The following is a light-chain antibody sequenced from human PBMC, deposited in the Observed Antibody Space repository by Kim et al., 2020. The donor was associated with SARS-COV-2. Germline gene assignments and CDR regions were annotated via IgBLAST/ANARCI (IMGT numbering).Light chain of an antibody. CDR2: GAS. V-gene: IGKV3-15*01. CDR1: QSANSN. Sequence: VSPGERATRSCRASQSANSNLAWYQQNPGQAPRLLIYGASTRATDIPARFSGSGSGTDFTLTISCLQSEDFAVYYCQQYDKWPLTFGGGTKVDIK. CDR3: QQYDKWPLT. J-gene: IGKJ4*01.